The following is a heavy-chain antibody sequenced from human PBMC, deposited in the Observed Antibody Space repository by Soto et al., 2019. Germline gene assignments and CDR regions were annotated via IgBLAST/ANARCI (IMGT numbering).Heavy chain of an antibody. V-gene: IGHV1-2*02. Sequence: ASVKVSCKASGYTFTGYYMHWVRQAPGQGLEWMGWINPNSGGTNYAQKFQGRVTMTRDTSISTAYMELSRLRSDDTAVYYCARVKIPNLWVNTVGFDYWGQETLVTVSS. CDR1: GYTFTGYY. D-gene: IGHD2-8*02. CDR3: ARVKIPNLWVNTVGFDY. CDR2: INPNSGGT. J-gene: IGHJ4*01.